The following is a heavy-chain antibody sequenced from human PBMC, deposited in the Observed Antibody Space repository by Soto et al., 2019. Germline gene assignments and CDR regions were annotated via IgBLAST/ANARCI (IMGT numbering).Heavy chain of an antibody. CDR1: GGSISSYY. D-gene: IGHD6-6*01. V-gene: IGHV4-59*08. Sequence: SETLSLTCTVSGGSISSYYWSWIRQPPGKGLEWIGYIYYSGSTNYSPSLKSRVTISVDTSKNQFSLKLSSVTAADTAVYYCARLGAARASVNYYYYMDVWGKGTTVTVSS. CDR3: ARLGAARASVNYYYYMDV. CDR2: IYYSGST. J-gene: IGHJ6*03.